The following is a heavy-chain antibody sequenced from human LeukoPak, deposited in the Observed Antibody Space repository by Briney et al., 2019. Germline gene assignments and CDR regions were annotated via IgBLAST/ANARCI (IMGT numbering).Heavy chain of an antibody. CDR1: GYTFTSYG. V-gene: IGHV1-18*01. D-gene: IGHD4-23*01. CDR2: ISAYNGNT. Sequence: ASVKVSCKASGYTFTSYGVSWVRQAPGQGLEWMGWISAYNGNTNYAQKLQGRVTMTTDTSTSTAYMELRSLRSDDTAVYYCARDDNGYGGKSYDYWGQGTLVTVSS. CDR3: ARDDNGYGGKSYDY. J-gene: IGHJ4*02.